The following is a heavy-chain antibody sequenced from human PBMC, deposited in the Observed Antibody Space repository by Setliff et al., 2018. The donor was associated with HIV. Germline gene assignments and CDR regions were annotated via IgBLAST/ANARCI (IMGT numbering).Heavy chain of an antibody. V-gene: IGHV3-7*01. CDR1: GFTFSNYW. CDR2: IKQEGREK. CDR3: ARGRVPGNY. Sequence: PGGSLRLSCVASGFTFSNYWMSWVRQAPGKGLEWVANIKQEGREKYYVDSVKGRFTISRDNAKNSLYLQMNSLRAEDTAFYYCARGRVPGNYWGQGTLVTVSA. J-gene: IGHJ4*02. D-gene: IGHD2-2*01.